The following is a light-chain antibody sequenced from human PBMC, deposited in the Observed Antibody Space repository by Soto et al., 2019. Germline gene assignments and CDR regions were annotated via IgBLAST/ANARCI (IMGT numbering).Light chain of an antibody. CDR1: LNINNF. J-gene: IGKJ4*01. V-gene: IGKV3-11*01. CDR3: QQRRNWPIT. CDR2: DAS. Sequence: EIVLTQSPATLSLSPGERATLSCRVSLNINNFLAWYQQRPGQVPKLLIYDASNRATGVPARFSGSGSGTDFTLTISNLEPEDFAVYYCQQRRNWPITFGGGTKVEIK.